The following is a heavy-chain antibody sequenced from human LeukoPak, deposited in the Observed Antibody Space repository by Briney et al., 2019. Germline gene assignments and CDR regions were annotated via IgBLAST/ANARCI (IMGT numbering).Heavy chain of an antibody. V-gene: IGHV3-23*01. CDR2: ISGSGGST. CDR3: AKDRQGHDAFDI. CDR1: GFTFSSYW. J-gene: IGHJ3*02. Sequence: GGSLRLSCAASGFTFSSYWMSWVRQAPGKGLEWVSAISGSGGSTYYADSVKGRFTISRDNSKNTLYLQMNSLRAEDTAVYYCAKDRQGHDAFDIWGQGTMVTVSS.